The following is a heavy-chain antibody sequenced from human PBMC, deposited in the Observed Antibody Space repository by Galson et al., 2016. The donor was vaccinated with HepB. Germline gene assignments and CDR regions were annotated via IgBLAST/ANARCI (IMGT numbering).Heavy chain of an antibody. D-gene: IGHD6-13*01. CDR1: GDSIATYY. Sequence: ETLSLTCTVSGDSIATYYWSWIRQSAGKGLAWIGYIHYTGSTNHNPSLTSRATISVDTSKKQFSLKLSSVTAADTAVYFCARSILRRSSSWFGFHPWGQGTLVTVSS. V-gene: IGHV4-59*01. CDR2: IHYTGST. CDR3: ARSILRRSSSWFGFHP. J-gene: IGHJ5*02.